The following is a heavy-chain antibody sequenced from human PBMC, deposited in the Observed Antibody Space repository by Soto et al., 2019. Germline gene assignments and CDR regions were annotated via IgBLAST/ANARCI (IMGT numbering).Heavy chain of an antibody. CDR2: IIPIFGTA. CDR1: GGTFSSYA. CDR3: AREGSITYLYDFWSGYRNDAFDI. Sequence: QVQLVQSGAEVKKPGSSVKVSCKASGGTFSSYAISWVRQAPGQGLEWMGGIIPIFGTANYAQKFQGRVTITADESTSTAYMELSSLRSEDTAVYYCAREGSITYLYDFWSGYRNDAFDIWGQGTMVTVSS. D-gene: IGHD3-3*01. V-gene: IGHV1-69*01. J-gene: IGHJ3*02.